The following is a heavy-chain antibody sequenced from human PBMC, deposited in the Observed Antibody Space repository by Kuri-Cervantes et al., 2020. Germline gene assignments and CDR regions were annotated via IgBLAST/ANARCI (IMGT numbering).Heavy chain of an antibody. Sequence: ESLKISCTVSGDSIRSYFWSWIRQPPGKGLEWIGYIYYSGSTNYNPSLKSRVTISVHTSKRQFSLKLRSVTAADTAVYYCARVGYYGSGSFRRGDVWGKGTTVTVSS. CDR1: GDSIRSYF. CDR2: IYYSGST. V-gene: IGHV4-59*01. D-gene: IGHD3-10*01. J-gene: IGHJ6*04. CDR3: ARVGYYGSGSFRRGDV.